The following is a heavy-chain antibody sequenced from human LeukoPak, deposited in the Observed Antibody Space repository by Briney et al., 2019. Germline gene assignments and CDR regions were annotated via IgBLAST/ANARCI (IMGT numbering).Heavy chain of an antibody. CDR2: INPSGGTT. CDR1: GYTFTSYY. Sequence: VASVKISCKASGYTFTSYYIHWVRQAPGQGLEWMGIINPSGGTTTYAQKFQGGVTMTRDTSTSTVHMELSSLRSEDTAVYYCARAGGGDGYNYVYWGQGTLVTVSS. V-gene: IGHV1-46*01. D-gene: IGHD5-24*01. CDR3: ARAGGGDGYNYVY. J-gene: IGHJ4*02.